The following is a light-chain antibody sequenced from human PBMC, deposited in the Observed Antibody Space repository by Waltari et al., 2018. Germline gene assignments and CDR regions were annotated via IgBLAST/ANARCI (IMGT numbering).Light chain of an antibody. CDR1: SSNIVSNT. CDR3: AAWDVSLNGLV. V-gene: IGLV1-44*01. CDR2: TPN. Sequence: QAVLTHHPSASGHRGQRITIPYSGGSSNIVSNTVSWYQQPQGTAPKLLIYTPNQRPSGVPDRFSGSKSGTSASLAISGLQSEDEGNYYCAAWDVSLNGLVFGGGTKLTVL. J-gene: IGLJ3*02.